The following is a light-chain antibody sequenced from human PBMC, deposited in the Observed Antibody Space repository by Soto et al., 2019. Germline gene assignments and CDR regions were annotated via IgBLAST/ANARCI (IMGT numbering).Light chain of an antibody. Sequence: QSVLTQSASASGTPGQRVTISCSGGTSNIGTNAVYWFQLLPGTAPKLLIYYSNHRPSGISDRFSGSKSGTSASLAISALRPEDEADYYCAGWDDRLRGYVFATGTKVTVL. J-gene: IGLJ1*01. V-gene: IGLV1-47*01. CDR3: AGWDDRLRGYV. CDR2: YSN. CDR1: TSNIGTNA.